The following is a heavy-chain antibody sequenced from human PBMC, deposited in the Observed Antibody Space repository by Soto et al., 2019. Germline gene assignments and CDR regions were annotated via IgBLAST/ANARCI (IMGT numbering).Heavy chain of an antibody. CDR1: GFSLSSTRMA. Sequence: QITLKESGPTLVKPTQTLTLTCTFSGFSLSSTRMAVGWIRQPPGKALEWLALIYWDDDKRYSPFLKSRLTIPKNTPKNQWVLTMSTGAPVDTARYYCAHIVVAVLGYSFDHGGQGTLVTVSS. V-gene: IGHV2-5*02. D-gene: IGHD6-19*01. CDR2: IYWDDDK. CDR3: AHIVVAVLGYSFDH. J-gene: IGHJ4*02.